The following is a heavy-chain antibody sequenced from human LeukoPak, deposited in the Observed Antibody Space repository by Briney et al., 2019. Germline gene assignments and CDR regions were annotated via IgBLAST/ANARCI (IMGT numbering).Heavy chain of an antibody. CDR3: SRDSHGDDVFDY. Sequence: PGGSLTLSCKVSGFTFSDFAMTWVRQAPGKGLEWVGFIRRRSYGGTPGCDASVKGRFTISIDDSRHIAFLQMNSLKTEDTGIYYCSRDSHGDDVFDYWGQGAVVTVSS. J-gene: IGHJ4*02. V-gene: IGHV3-49*04. D-gene: IGHD3-3*01. CDR1: GFTFSDFA. CDR2: IRRRSYGGTP.